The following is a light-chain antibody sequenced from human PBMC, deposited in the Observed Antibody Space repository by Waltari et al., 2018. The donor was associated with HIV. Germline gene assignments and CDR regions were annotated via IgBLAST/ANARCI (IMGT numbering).Light chain of an antibody. CDR3: SSYGGVASYLI. CDR2: DVN. V-gene: IGLV2-11*01. CDR1: SSDIGAYDY. Sequence: HSALTQPRSVSGSPGQSVTISCTGTSSDIGAYDYVSWFQKFPSRAPKLLIFDVNKRPAGVPVRLSGFKSGDTASLTISGLQRDDESDYFCSSYGGVASYLIFGGGTTLTVL. J-gene: IGLJ2*01.